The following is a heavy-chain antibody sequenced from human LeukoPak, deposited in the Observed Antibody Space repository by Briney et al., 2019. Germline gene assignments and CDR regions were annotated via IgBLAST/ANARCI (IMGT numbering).Heavy chain of an antibody. D-gene: IGHD2-2*01. CDR1: GYSFTTYW. Sequence: GESLKISCRGSGYSFTTYWIGWVRQMPGKSLEWMGIIYPGDSDTRYSPSFQGQVTMSADKSINTAYLQWSSLKASDTAMYYCARRQGCSSTSCPPDSWGQGTLVTVSS. J-gene: IGHJ4*02. V-gene: IGHV5-51*01. CDR2: IYPGDSDT. CDR3: ARRQGCSSTSCPPDS.